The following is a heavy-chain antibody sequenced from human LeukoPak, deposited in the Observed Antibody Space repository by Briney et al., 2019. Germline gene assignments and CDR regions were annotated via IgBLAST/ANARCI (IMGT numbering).Heavy chain of an antibody. D-gene: IGHD3-10*01. Sequence: KASETLSLTCTVSGGSISSYYWSWIRQPPGKGLEWIGYIYYSGSTNYNPSLKSRVTISVDTSKNQFSLKLSSVTAADTAVYYCARHGLWFGESVRYWYFDLWGRGTLVTVSP. CDR2: IYYSGST. CDR3: ARHGLWFGESVRYWYFDL. J-gene: IGHJ2*01. V-gene: IGHV4-59*08. CDR1: GGSISSYY.